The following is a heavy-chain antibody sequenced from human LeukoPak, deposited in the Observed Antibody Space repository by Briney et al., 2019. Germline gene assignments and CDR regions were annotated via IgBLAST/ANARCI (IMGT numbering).Heavy chain of an antibody. J-gene: IGHJ5*02. CDR3: VKHVGSRWSNNRFDP. V-gene: IGHV3-23*01. CDR1: AFTFRSYA. CDR2: ISGSGGST. Sequence: GGSLRLSCAASAFTFRSYAMIWVRQAPGKGLEWVSGISGSGGSTYYADSAKGRFTISRDNSNNTVYLQMNSLRVGDTALYYCVKHVGSRWSNNRFDPWGQGTLVTVS. D-gene: IGHD6-13*01.